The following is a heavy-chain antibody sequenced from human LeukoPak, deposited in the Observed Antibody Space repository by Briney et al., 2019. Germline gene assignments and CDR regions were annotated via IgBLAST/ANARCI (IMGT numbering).Heavy chain of an antibody. D-gene: IGHD6-13*01. CDR1: GGSISSYY. CDR3: ARGLLSSSWGGAFDI. CDR2: IYYSGST. V-gene: IGHV4-59*01. Sequence: SETLSLTCTVSGGSISSYYWSWIRQPPGKGLEWIGYIYYSGSTNYNPSLKSRVTISVDTSKNQFSLKLSSVTAADTAVYYCARGLLSSSWGGAFDIWGQGTMVTVSS. J-gene: IGHJ3*02.